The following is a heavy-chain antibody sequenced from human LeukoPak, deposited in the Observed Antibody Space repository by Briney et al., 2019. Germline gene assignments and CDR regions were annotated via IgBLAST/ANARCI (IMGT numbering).Heavy chain of an antibody. V-gene: IGHV4-30-4*01. CDR3: VRVILYCSGGSCYRGPFDN. CDR2: IFHRGGT. CDR1: NDSISSGAYY. Sequence: SETLSLTCTVSNDSISSGAYYWNWIREPPGKGLEWIGYIFHRGGTSYNPSLKSRILFSVDTSQNQFSLKLNSVTAADTAVYYCVRVILYCSGGSCYRGPFDNWGQGTLVTVSS. J-gene: IGHJ4*02. D-gene: IGHD2-15*01.